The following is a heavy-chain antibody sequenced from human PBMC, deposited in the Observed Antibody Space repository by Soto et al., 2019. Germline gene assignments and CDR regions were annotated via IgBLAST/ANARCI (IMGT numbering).Heavy chain of an antibody. D-gene: IGHD1-26*01. J-gene: IGHJ6*02. V-gene: IGHV5-51*01. CDR3: ARHSLIVSPLYVLDV. CDR1: GYIFNNHW. CDR2: IFPSDSDT. Sequence: GESLKISCKASGYIFNNHWIGWVRQMPGKGLGWMGIIFPSDSDTRYSPSFQGQVTISADKSITTAYLQWSSLKASDTAKYYCARHSLIVSPLYVLDVWGQGTTVTVS.